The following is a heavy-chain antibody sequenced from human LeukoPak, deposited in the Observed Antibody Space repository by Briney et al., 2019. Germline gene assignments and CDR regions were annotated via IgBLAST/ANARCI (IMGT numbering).Heavy chain of an antibody. J-gene: IGHJ6*03. CDR2: INHSGST. V-gene: IGHV4-34*01. D-gene: IGHD1-1*01. CDR1: GGSFSGYY. CDR3: ARVSPGPRYYYYYYYMDV. Sequence: SETLSLTCAVYGGSFSGYYWSWMRQPPGKGLEWIGEINHSGSTNYNPSLKSRVTISVDTSKNQFSLKLSSVTAADTAVYYCARVSPGPRYYYYYYYMDVWGKGTTVTVSS.